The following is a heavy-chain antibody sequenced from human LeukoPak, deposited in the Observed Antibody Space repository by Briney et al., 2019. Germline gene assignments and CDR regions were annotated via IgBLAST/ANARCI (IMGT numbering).Heavy chain of an antibody. D-gene: IGHD2-2*01. J-gene: IGHJ5*02. V-gene: IGHV1-18*01. CDR1: GYTFISYG. Sequence: ASVKVSCKASGYTFISYGINWVRQAPGQGLEWMGWISAYNGNTNYAQKLQGRVTMTTDTSTSTAYMELRSLRSDDTAVYYRARDTQVVPAAMTGWFDPWGQGTLVTVSS. CDR3: ARDTQVVPAAMTGWFDP. CDR2: ISAYNGNT.